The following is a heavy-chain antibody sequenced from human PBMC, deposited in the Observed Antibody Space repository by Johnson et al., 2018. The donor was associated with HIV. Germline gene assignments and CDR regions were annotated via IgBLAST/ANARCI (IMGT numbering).Heavy chain of an antibody. CDR2: ISYDGSNK. CDR1: GFTFSSYA. D-gene: IGHD2-2*02. V-gene: IGHV3-30*14. J-gene: IGHJ3*02. CDR3: AVGKYGSSTSCYMEDAFDI. Sequence: QVQLLESGGGVVQPGRSLRLSCAASGFTFSSYAMHWVRRAPGKGLEWVAIISYDGSNKYYADSVKGRFTISRDNSKNTRYLQMNSLRAEDTAVSYCAVGKYGSSTSCYMEDAFDIWGQGTMVTFSS.